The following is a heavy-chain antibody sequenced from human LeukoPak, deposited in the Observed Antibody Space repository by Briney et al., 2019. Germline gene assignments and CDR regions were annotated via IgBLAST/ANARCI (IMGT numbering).Heavy chain of an antibody. CDR2: VNPHSGGR. CDR3: AKVRDRLSSFYPAA. D-gene: IGHD6-13*01. J-gene: IGHJ4*02. Sequence: ASVKVSCKASGYTFTDYFMHWVRQAPGQGLEWMGWVNPHSGGRNLAQKFQGRVTMTRDTSSTTAYLELSGLTSDDTAMYYCAKVRDRLSSFYPAAWGQGTLVTVSS. V-gene: IGHV1-2*02. CDR1: GYTFTDYF.